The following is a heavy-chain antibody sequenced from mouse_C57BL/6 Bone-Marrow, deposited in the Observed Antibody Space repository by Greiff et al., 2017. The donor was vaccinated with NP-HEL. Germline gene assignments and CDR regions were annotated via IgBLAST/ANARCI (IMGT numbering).Heavy chain of an antibody. Sequence: VQLQQPGAELVKPGASVKMSCKASGYTFTSYWLTWVMQRPGQGLEWIGDIYPGSGSTNYNEKFKSKATLTVDTSSSTAYMQLSSLTSEYSAVYYCARYYYESFDVWGTGTTVTVSS. CDR3: ARYYYESFDV. V-gene: IGHV1-55*01. J-gene: IGHJ1*03. D-gene: IGHD1-1*01. CDR2: IYPGSGST. CDR1: GYTFTSYW.